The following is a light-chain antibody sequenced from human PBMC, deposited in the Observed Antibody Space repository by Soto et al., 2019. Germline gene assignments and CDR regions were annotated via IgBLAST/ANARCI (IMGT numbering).Light chain of an antibody. CDR1: TGAVTSGHY. CDR3: LLVYSGTVV. J-gene: IGLJ2*01. V-gene: IGLV7-46*01. Sequence: QAVVTQEPSLTVSPGGTVTLTCGSSTGAVTSGHYLYWFQQKPGQAPKTLIYDTTNKHSWSPARFSGSLLGGKAALTLSGAQPEDEADYYCLLVYSGTVVFGGGTKLTVL. CDR2: DTT.